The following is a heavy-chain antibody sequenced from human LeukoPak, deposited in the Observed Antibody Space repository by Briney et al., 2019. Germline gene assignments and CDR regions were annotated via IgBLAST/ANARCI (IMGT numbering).Heavy chain of an antibody. J-gene: IGHJ1*01. CDR2: IYHSGST. Sequence: SETLSLTCAVSGGSISSSNWWSWVRQPPGKGLEWIGEIYHSGSTNYNPSLKSRVTISVDKSKNQFSLKLSSVTAADTAVYYCARDFGYYYDSSGPEYFQHWGQGTLVTVSS. CDR3: ARDFGYYYDSSGPEYFQH. CDR1: GGSISSSNW. D-gene: IGHD3-22*01. V-gene: IGHV4-4*02.